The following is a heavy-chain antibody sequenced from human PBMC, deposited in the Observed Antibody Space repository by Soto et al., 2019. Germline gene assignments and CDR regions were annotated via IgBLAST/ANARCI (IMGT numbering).Heavy chain of an antibody. J-gene: IGHJ5*02. CDR3: ARFHLRRQNWFDH. D-gene: IGHD6-25*01. CDR2: IYHSGST. CDR1: GGSISSGGYS. Sequence: PSETLSLTCAVSGGSISSGGYSWSWIRQPPGKGLEWIGYIYHSGSTYYNPSLKSRVTISVDRSKNQFSLKLSSVTAADTAVYYCARFHLRRQNWFDHWGQGTLVTVSS. V-gene: IGHV4-30-2*01.